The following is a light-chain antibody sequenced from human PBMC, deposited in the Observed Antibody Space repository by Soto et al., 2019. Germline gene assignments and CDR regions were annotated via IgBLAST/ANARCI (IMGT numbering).Light chain of an antibody. V-gene: IGKV1-39*01. Sequence: DIQMTQSPSSLSASVGDRVTITCRASQSISSYLNWYQQKPGKAPKLLIYAASSLQSGVPSRFSGSGSGTDSTLTISSLQPEDFATYYCQQSYSTPPTFGQVTKLEIK. CDR1: QSISSY. CDR3: QQSYSTPPT. J-gene: IGKJ2*01. CDR2: AAS.